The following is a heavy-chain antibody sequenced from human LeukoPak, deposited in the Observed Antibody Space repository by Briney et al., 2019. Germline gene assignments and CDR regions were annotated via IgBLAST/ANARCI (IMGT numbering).Heavy chain of an antibody. J-gene: IGHJ4*02. CDR1: GGYISSYY. CDR3: ARSSSDGPYYFDY. CDR2: IYYSGST. D-gene: IGHD6-13*01. Sequence: TSETLSLTCIVSGGYISSYYWSWIRQPPGKGLEWIGYIYYSGSTNYNPSLKSRVTISVDTSKNQFSLKLSSVTAADTAVYYCARSSSDGPYYFDYWGQGTLVTVSS. V-gene: IGHV4-59*01.